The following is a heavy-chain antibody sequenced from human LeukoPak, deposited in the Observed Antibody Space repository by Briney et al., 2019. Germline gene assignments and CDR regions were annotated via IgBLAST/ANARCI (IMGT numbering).Heavy chain of an antibody. V-gene: IGHV7-4-1*02. Sequence: ASVKVSCKASGYTFTSYAMNWVRQAPGQGLEWMGWINTNTGNPTYAQGFTGRFVFSLDTSVSTAYLQISSLKAEDTAVYYCARESTAAAGTSPGLDYWGQGTLVTVSS. D-gene: IGHD6-13*01. J-gene: IGHJ4*02. CDR3: ARESTAAAGTSPGLDY. CDR1: GYTFTSYA. CDR2: INTNTGNP.